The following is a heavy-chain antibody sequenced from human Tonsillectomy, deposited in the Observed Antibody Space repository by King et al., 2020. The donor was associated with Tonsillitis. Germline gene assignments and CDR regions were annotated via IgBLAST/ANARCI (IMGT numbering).Heavy chain of an antibody. V-gene: IGHV3-23*04. Sequence: VQLVESGGGLVQPGGSLRLSCAASGFTFSSYDMSWVRQAPGKGLEWGSGISTSGGSTHYVDTVKGSCTIARDNSKNTGYLEMNSLRDEDTAVYYCARPHDFWSAYFEYYFDYWGQGTLVTVSS. J-gene: IGHJ4*02. CDR1: GFTFSSYD. CDR3: ARPHDFWSAYFEYYFDY. D-gene: IGHD3-3*01. CDR2: ISTSGGST.